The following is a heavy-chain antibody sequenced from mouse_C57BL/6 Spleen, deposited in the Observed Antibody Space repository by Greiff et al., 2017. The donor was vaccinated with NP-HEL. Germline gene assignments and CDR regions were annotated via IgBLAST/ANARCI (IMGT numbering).Heavy chain of an antibody. V-gene: IGHV1-76*01. Sequence: VQLQQSGAELVRPGASVKLSCKASGYTFTDYYINWVKQRPGQGLEWIARIYPGSGNTYYNEKFKGKATLTAEKSSSTAYMQLSSLTSEDSAVYFCARNYMDYWGQGTSVTVSS. CDR3: ARNYMDY. CDR2: IYPGSGNT. J-gene: IGHJ4*01. D-gene: IGHD2-1*01. CDR1: GYTFTDYY.